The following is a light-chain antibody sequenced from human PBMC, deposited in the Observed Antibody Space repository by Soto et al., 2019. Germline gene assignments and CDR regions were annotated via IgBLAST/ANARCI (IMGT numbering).Light chain of an antibody. Sequence: SYELTQPPSVSVAPGQTARLSCGGTNIGSKRAHWFQQKPGQAPVLVVYDDNDRPSGIPERFSGSNSGNTATLTISRVEAGDEADYYCQVWDSISDHFVFGTGTKLTVI. CDR1: NIGSKR. CDR2: DDN. V-gene: IGLV3-21*02. CDR3: QVWDSISDHFV. J-gene: IGLJ1*01.